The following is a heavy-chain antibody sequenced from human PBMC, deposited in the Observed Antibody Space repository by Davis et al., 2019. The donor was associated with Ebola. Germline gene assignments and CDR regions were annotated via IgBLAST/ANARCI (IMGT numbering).Heavy chain of an antibody. D-gene: IGHD1-7*01. V-gene: IGHV3-64*04. CDR2: ISSNGGST. Sequence: GGSLRLSCSASGFTFSTYTMHWVRQAPGKGLEYVSAISSNGGSTYYADSVKGRFTISRDNSKNTLYLQMNSLRPEDTALYYCARMELRGDSGSAFDIWGQGTMVTVSS. CDR1: GFTFSTYT. J-gene: IGHJ3*02. CDR3: ARMELRGDSGSAFDI.